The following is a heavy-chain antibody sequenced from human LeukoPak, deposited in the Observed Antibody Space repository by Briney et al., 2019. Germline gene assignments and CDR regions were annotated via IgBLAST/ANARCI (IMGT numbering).Heavy chain of an antibody. CDR3: AKDLRSIVVVITLDY. D-gene: IGHD3-22*01. J-gene: IGHJ4*02. CDR2: IWYDGSNK. CDR1: GFTFSSYG. V-gene: IGHV3-33*06. Sequence: GRSLRLSCAASGFTFSSYGMHWVRQAPGKGLEWVAVIWYDGSNKYYADSVKGRFTISRDNSKNTLYLQMNSLRAEDTAVYYCAKDLRSIVVVITLDYWGQGTLVTVSS.